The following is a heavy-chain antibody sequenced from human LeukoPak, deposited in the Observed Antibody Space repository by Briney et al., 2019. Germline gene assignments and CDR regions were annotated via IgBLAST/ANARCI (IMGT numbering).Heavy chain of an antibody. CDR1: GFTFSSYA. CDR2: VSYDGSNK. CDR3: AREGPSSGWQYYYYYGMDV. Sequence: PGGSLRLSCAASGFTFSSYAMHWVRQAPGKGLEWVAVVSYDGSNKYYADSVKGRFTIPRDNSKNTLYLQMNSLRAEDTAVYYCAREGPSSGWQYYYYYGMDVWGQGTTVTVSS. V-gene: IGHV3-30*04. D-gene: IGHD6-19*01. J-gene: IGHJ6*02.